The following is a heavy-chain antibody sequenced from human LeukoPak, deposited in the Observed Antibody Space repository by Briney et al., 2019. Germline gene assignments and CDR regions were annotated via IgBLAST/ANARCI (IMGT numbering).Heavy chain of an antibody. J-gene: IGHJ5*02. V-gene: IGHV1-18*04. CDR2: ISAYNGNT. CDR1: GYTFTSYG. D-gene: IGHD2-2*01. Sequence: GASVKVSCKASGYTFTSYGISWVRQAPGQGLEWMGWISAYNGNTNYAQKLQGRVTMTTDTSTSTAYMELRSLRSDAAAVYYCARRVYCSSTSCLGVWFDPWGQGTLVTVSS. CDR3: ARRVYCSSTSCLGVWFDP.